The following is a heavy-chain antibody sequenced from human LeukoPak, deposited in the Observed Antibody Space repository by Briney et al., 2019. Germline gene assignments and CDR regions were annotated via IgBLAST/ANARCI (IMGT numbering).Heavy chain of an antibody. J-gene: IGHJ4*02. Sequence: GGSLRLSCAASGFSFSSYEMNWVRQAPGKGLEWVSCISSSGSTIYYADSVKGRFTISRDNAKNSLFLQMNSLRAEDTAVYYCARGPALDSSGYYDDYFDYWGQGTLVTVSS. CDR1: GFSFSSYE. CDR2: ISSSGSTI. V-gene: IGHV3-48*03. CDR3: ARGPALDSSGYYDDYFDY. D-gene: IGHD3-22*01.